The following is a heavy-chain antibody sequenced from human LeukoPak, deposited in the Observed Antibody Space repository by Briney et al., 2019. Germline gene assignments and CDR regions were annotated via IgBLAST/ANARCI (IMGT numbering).Heavy chain of an antibody. V-gene: IGHV3-48*03. J-gene: IGHJ4*02. CDR3: ARERYYYGSGSYLPFDY. Sequence: AGGSLRLSCAASGFTFSSYEMNWVRQAPGKGLEWVSYISSSGSPIYYADSVKGRFTISRDNAKNSLYLQMNSLRAEDTAVYYCARERYYYGSGSYLPFDYWGQGTLVTVSS. D-gene: IGHD3-10*01. CDR2: ISSSGSPI. CDR1: GFTFSSYE.